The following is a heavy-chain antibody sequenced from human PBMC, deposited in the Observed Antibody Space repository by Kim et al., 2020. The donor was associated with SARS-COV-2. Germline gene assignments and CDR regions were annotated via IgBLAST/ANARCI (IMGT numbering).Heavy chain of an antibody. D-gene: IGHD1-26*01. V-gene: IGHV3-15*01. Sequence: TGDALRWKVRFTISRDDSKNTLYLQMNSLKTEDTAVYYCTTEVGAPNFDLWGRGTLVTVSS. CDR2: T. CDR3: TTEVGAPNFDL. J-gene: IGHJ2*01.